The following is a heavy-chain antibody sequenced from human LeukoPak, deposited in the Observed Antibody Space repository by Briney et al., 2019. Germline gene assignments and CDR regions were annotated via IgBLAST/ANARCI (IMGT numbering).Heavy chain of an antibody. CDR3: AREAVLLWFGELLSYNWFDP. Sequence: GGSLRLSCSASGFTFSNYWTTWVRQSPGKGLEWVAIIKHDGSDKYCVDSVKGRFTISRDNAKNSLYLQMSSLRAEDTAVYYCAREAVLLWFGELLSYNWFDPWGQGTLVTVSS. CDR1: GFTFSNYW. V-gene: IGHV3-7*01. J-gene: IGHJ5*02. D-gene: IGHD3-10*01. CDR2: IKHDGSDK.